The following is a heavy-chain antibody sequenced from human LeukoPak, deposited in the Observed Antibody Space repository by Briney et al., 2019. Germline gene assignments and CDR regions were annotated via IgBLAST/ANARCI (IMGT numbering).Heavy chain of an antibody. V-gene: IGHV3-7*01. CDR1: QFTFNGSW. J-gene: IGHJ4*02. CDR3: AIWTSGTY. D-gene: IGHD1-1*01. Sequence: GGSLRLSCADSQFTFNGSWMNWVRQAPGKGLEWVANMDPTGSQKRYVDSVKGRFTISKDNPGASLYLAMHSLRAEDTAVYYCAIWTSGTYWGQRTLVTVSS. CDR2: MDPTGSQK.